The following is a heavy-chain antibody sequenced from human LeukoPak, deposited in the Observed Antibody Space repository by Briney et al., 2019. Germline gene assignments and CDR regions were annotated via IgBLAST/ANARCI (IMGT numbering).Heavy chain of an antibody. CDR3: AIVAGWELQDYDY. J-gene: IGHJ4*02. CDR1: GFTISNHW. Sequence: GGSLRLSCAASGFTISNHWMSWVRQAPGKGLEWVAVISYDGSNKYYADSVKGRFTISRDNSKNTLYLQMNSLRAEDTAVYYCAIVAGWELQDYDYWGQGTLVTVSS. D-gene: IGHD1-26*01. CDR2: ISYDGSNK. V-gene: IGHV3-30-3*01.